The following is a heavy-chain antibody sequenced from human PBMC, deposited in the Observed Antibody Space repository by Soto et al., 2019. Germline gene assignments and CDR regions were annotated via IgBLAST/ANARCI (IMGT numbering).Heavy chain of an antibody. CDR2: ISGSGGST. CDR3: AISTMATITAPFDY. J-gene: IGHJ4*02. D-gene: IGHD5-12*01. Sequence: GGSLRLSCAASGFTISSYTMSWVRQAPGKGLEWVSAISGSGGSTYYADSVKGRFTISRDNSKNTLYLQMNSLRAEDTAVYYCAISTMATITAPFDYWGQGTLVTVSS. CDR1: GFTISSYT. V-gene: IGHV3-23*01.